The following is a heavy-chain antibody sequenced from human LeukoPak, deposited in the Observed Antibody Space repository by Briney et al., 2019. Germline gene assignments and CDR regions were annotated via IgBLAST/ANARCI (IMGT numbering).Heavy chain of an antibody. J-gene: IGHJ2*01. Sequence: SVKVSCKASGGTFSSYAISWVRQAPGQGLEWMGGIIPIFGTANYAQEFQGRVTITTDESTSTAYMELSSLRSEDTAVYYCASGPVVTAITLNIDWYFDLWGRGTLVTVSS. CDR2: IIPIFGTA. CDR1: GGTFSSYA. CDR3: ASGPVVTAITLNIDWYFDL. D-gene: IGHD2-21*02. V-gene: IGHV1-69*05.